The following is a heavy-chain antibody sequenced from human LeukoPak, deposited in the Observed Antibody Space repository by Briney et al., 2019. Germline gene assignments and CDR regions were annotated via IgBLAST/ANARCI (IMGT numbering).Heavy chain of an antibody. CDR2: INSDGSST. D-gene: IGHD6-19*01. J-gene: IGHJ4*01. CDR1: GFTFSSYW. CDR3: ARGPNFSGWLDY. Sequence: GGSLRLSCAASGFTFSSYWMHWVRQAPGKGLVWVSRINSDGSSTSYADSVKGRFTISRDNAKNTLYLQMNSLRAEDTAVYYCARGPNFSGWLDYWGHGTLVTVSS. V-gene: IGHV3-74*01.